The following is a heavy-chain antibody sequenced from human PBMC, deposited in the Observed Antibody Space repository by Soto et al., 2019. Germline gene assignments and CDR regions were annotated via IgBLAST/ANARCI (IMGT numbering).Heavy chain of an antibody. Sequence: QVQLVESGGAVVQPGKSLRLSCAASGFTFNTYGMYWVRQAPGKGLEWVAAISYDGSNKYHADSVKGRFTIPRDNSKNTLYLQMNSLRVEDTAVYYCAKDIVRYTYGACDYWGQGALVTVSS. CDR2: ISYDGSNK. D-gene: IGHD5-18*01. CDR1: GFTFNTYG. J-gene: IGHJ4*02. V-gene: IGHV3-30*18. CDR3: AKDIVRYTYGACDY.